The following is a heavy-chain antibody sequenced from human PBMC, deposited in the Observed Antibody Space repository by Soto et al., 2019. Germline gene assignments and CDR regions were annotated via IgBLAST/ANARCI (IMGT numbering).Heavy chain of an antibody. V-gene: IGHV4-39*01. CDR1: GGSIISGSYY. CDR2: IYYSGST. D-gene: IGHD2-15*01. J-gene: IGHJ4*02. CDR3: ASPYCSGGSCYLWY. Sequence: PSETLSLTCTVSGGSIISGSYYWGLIRQPPGKGLEWIGSIYYSGSTYYNPSLKSRVTISVDTSKNQFSLKLSSVTAADTAVYYCASPYCSGGSCYLWYWGQGTLVTVSS.